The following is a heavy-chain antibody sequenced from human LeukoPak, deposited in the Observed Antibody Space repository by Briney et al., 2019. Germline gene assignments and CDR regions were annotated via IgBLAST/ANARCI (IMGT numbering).Heavy chain of an antibody. D-gene: IGHD3-22*01. CDR2: IKQDGSEQ. CDR3: ARDIYYYRSSGYFLTYYIDS. J-gene: IGHJ4*02. V-gene: IGHV3-7*01. CDR1: GFSFSSYW. Sequence: GGSLRLSCAGPGFSFSSYWLSWVRQAPGKGLEWVANIKQDGSEQYYVDSVKGRFTISRDNAKKSLYLQMNSLRVDDTAVYYCARDIYYYRSSGYFLTYYIDSWGQGTLVTVSS.